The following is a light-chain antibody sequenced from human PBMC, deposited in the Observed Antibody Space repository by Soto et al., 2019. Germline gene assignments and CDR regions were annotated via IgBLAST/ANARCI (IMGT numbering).Light chain of an antibody. Sequence: DIQMTQSPSTLSASVGDRVTITCRASQSIRSWLAWYQQKPGKAPKLLIYKASSLESGVPSRFSGSASGTEFTLTISSLQPDDFATYYCQQYNSYPYTFGQGTKLEIK. V-gene: IGKV1-5*03. CDR2: KAS. CDR3: QQYNSYPYT. J-gene: IGKJ2*01. CDR1: QSIRSW.